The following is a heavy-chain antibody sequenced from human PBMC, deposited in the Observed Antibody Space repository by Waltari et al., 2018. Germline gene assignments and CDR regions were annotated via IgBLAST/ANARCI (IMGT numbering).Heavy chain of an antibody. CDR3: ARGRRMITFGDRSYFDY. V-gene: IGHV4-34*01. J-gene: IGHJ4*02. CDR1: GGSFSGYY. Sequence: QVQLQQWGAGLLKPSETLSLTCAVYGGSFSGYYWSWIRQPPGKGLEWIGESNHSGSTNYTPALKSRVTISVDTSKNQFSLQLSSVTAADTAVYYCARGRRMITFGDRSYFDYWGQGTLVTVSS. D-gene: IGHD3-16*01. CDR2: SNHSGST.